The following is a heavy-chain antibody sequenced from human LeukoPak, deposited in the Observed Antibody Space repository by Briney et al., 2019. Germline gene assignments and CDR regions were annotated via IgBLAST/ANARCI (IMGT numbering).Heavy chain of an antibody. V-gene: IGHV3-20*04. CDR1: GFTFDDFG. CDR3: AKDSSSSWVEYFQH. Sequence: GRSLRLSCAASGFTFDDFGMSWVRQAPGKGLEWVSGIRNGGKTGYADSVKGRFTISRDNAKNSLYLQMNSLRAEDTDVYYCAKDSSSSWVEYFQHWGQGTLVTVSS. J-gene: IGHJ1*01. CDR2: IRNGGKT. D-gene: IGHD6-13*01.